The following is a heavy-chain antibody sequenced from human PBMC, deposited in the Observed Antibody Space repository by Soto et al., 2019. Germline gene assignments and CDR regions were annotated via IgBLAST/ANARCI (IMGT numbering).Heavy chain of an antibody. D-gene: IGHD3-9*01. CDR3: AHSGGSSKPGTYYDILTALRPRVGDWFDP. CDR2: IYWNDDK. J-gene: IGHJ5*02. Sequence: GSGPTLVNPTQTLTLTCTFSGFSLSTSGVGVGWIRQPPGKALEWLALIYWNDDKRYSPSLKSRLTITKDTSKNQVVLTMTNMDPVDTATYYCAHSGGSSKPGTYYDILTALRPRVGDWFDPWGQGTLVTVSS. V-gene: IGHV2-5*01. CDR1: GFSLSTSGVG.